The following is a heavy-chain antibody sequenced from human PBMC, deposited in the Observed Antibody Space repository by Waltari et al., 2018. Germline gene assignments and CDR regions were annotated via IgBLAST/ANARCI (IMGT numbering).Heavy chain of an antibody. J-gene: IGHJ4*02. CDR1: GASLTNSYW. CDR3: AAERGRCIYFDY. Sequence: QVHLQEAGPGLVKPSGTLSLTCAVSGASLTNSYWWSWVRQPPGKGLEWIGQIHQSGRTNHNPSLDSRASVSMDTSNNQISLKLTSATAADTAVYYCAAERGRCIYFDYWGQGTLVTVSP. V-gene: IGHV4-4*02. CDR2: IHQSGRT. D-gene: IGHD2-15*01.